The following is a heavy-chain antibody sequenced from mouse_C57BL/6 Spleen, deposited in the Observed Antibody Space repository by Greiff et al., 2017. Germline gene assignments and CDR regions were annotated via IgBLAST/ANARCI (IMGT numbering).Heavy chain of an antibody. D-gene: IGHD3-2*02. Sequence: EVQGVESGGGLVKPGGSLKLSCAASGFTFSDYGMHWVRQAPEKGQEWVAYISSGSSTIYYADTVKGRFTISRDNAKNTLCLQMTSLRSEDTAMYYCARLSQGYYAMDYWGQGTSVTVSS. CDR1: GFTFSDYG. CDR3: ARLSQGYYAMDY. CDR2: ISSGSSTI. J-gene: IGHJ4*01. V-gene: IGHV5-17*01.